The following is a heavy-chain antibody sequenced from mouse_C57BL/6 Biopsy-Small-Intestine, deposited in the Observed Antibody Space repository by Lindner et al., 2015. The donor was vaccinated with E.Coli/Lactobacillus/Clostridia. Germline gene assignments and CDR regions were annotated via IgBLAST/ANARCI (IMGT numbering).Heavy chain of an antibody. CDR2: IRNKANGYTT. Sequence: VQLQESGGGLVQPGGSLSLSCAASGFTFTDYYMSWVRQPPGKALEWLGFIRNKANGYTTEYSASVKGRFTISRDNSQSILYLQMNALRAEDSATYYCARYDSNYFARAMDYWGQGTSVTVSS. CDR3: ARYDSNYFARAMDY. J-gene: IGHJ4*01. V-gene: IGHV7-3*01. CDR1: GFTFTDYY. D-gene: IGHD2-5*01.